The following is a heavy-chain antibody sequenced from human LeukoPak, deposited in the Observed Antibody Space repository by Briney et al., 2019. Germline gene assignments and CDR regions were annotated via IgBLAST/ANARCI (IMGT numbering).Heavy chain of an antibody. V-gene: IGHV3-23*01. J-gene: IGHJ4*02. D-gene: IGHD3-10*01. CDR2: IGGSGDST. CDR1: GFTFSSYA. CDR3: ARDANYYGSGSYAF. Sequence: GGSLRLSCAASGFTFSSYAMGWVRQAPGKGLEWVSTIGGSGDSTQYADSVEGRFTISRDNSKNTLYLQMNSLRAEDTAVYYCARDANYYGSGSYAFWGQGTLVTVSS.